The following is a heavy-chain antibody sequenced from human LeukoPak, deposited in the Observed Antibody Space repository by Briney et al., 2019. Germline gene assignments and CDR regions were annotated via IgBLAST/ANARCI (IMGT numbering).Heavy chain of an antibody. V-gene: IGHV3-21*01. CDR1: GFTFSSYS. D-gene: IGHD6-13*01. J-gene: IGHJ4*02. CDR2: ISSSSSYI. CDR3: ARIYSNSWYTALDY. Sequence: GSLRLSCAASGFTFSSYSMNWVRQAPGKGLEWVSSISSSSSYIYYADSVKGRFTISRDNAKNSLYLQMNNLRAEDTAVYYCARIYSNSWYTALDYWGQGTLVTVSS.